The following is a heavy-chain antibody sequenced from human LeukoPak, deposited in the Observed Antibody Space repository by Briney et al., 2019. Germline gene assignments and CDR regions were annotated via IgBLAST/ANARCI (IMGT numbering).Heavy chain of an antibody. CDR3: ARAPYGVGYTAERDY. D-gene: IGHD3-16*02. Sequence: GGSLRLSCAASGFPVSSNYMSWIRQAPGKGLEWVSVIYRDDTTYYADSVKGRFTIFRDNSKNTLYLQMNSLRDDDTAVYYCARAPYGVGYTAERDYWGQGTLVTVSS. V-gene: IGHV3-53*01. J-gene: IGHJ4*02. CDR1: GFPVSSNY. CDR2: IYRDDTT.